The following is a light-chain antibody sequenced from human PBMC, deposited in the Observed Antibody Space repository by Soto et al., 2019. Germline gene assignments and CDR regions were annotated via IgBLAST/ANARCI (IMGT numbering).Light chain of an antibody. CDR2: DAS. J-gene: IGKJ5*01. CDR1: QDISNL. Sequence: DIPITQSPSSLSASVGDRVTITCQATQDISNLLNWFQQKPGKAPKLLIYDASNLETGVPSRFSGSGSGTDFTFTISSLQAEDIATYYCQQYENLPITFGQGTRLAIK. V-gene: IGKV1-33*01. CDR3: QQYENLPIT.